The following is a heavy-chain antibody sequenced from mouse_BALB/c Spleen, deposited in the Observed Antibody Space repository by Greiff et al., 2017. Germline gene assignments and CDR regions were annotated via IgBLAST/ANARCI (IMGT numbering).Heavy chain of an antibody. CDR2: INPSNGGT. CDR3: TRGLRYFDY. D-gene: IGHD1-1*01. J-gene: IGHJ2*01. V-gene: IGHV1S81*02. Sequence: VQLQQSGAELVKPGASVKLSCKASGYTFTSYYMYWVKQRPGQGLEWIGEINPSNGGTNFNEKFKSKATLTVDKSSSTAYMQLSSLTSEDSAVYYCTRGLRYFDYWGQGTTLTVSS. CDR1: GYTFTSYY.